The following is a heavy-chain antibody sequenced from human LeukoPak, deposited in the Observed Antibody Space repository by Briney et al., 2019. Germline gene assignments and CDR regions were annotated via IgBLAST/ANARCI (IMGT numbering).Heavy chain of an antibody. Sequence: GGSLRLSCAASGFTVSSNYMSWVPQAPGRGREWVSVIYSGGSTYYADSVKGRFTISRDNSKKTLYLQMNSLRVEDTAVYYCARVSFRYYFDYWGQGTLVTVSS. V-gene: IGHV3-53*01. J-gene: IGHJ4*02. CDR3: ARVSFRYYFDY. D-gene: IGHD2-21*01. CDR2: IYSGGST. CDR1: GFTVSSNY.